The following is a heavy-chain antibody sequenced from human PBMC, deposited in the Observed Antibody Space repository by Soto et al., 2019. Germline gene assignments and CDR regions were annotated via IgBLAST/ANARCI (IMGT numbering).Heavy chain of an antibody. CDR1: GYTFTSYG. CDR2: ISAYNGNT. Sequence: QVQLVQSGAEVKKPGASVKVSCKASGYTFTSYGISWVRQAPGQGLEWMGWISAYNGNTNYAQKLQGRVTMTTDTSXSXXYMELRSLRSDDTAVYYCARDTHSDGDYVVGWFDPWGQGTLVTVSS. D-gene: IGHD4-17*01. V-gene: IGHV1-18*01. J-gene: IGHJ5*02. CDR3: ARDTHSDGDYVVGWFDP.